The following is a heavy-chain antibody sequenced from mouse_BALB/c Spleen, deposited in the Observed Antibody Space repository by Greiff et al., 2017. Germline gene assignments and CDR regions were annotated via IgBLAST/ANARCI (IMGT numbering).Heavy chain of an antibody. D-gene: IGHD1-1*02. V-gene: IGHV1S26*01. CDR2: INPSTGYT. CDR3: SRCGGNYVVHYAIDY. CDR1: GYTFTSYW. Sequence: QVQLQQPGAELVQPGASVKMSCKASGYTFTSYWMHWVQQRPGQGLEWIGYINPSTGYTEYNQKFKDQATLTADKSSSTAYMQLSSLTSEDSAVYYFSRCGGNYVVHYAIDYWGQGTSVTVSA. J-gene: IGHJ4*01.